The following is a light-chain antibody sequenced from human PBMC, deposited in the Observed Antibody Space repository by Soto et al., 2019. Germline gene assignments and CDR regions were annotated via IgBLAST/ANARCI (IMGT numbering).Light chain of an antibody. CDR2: YYSDSDK. CDR3: MIWPSNAYV. CDR1: SDINVGSYN. Sequence: QLVLTQPPSSSASPGESARLTCTLPSDINVGSYNIYWYQQKPGSPPRYLLYYYSDSDKAQGSGVPSRFSGSKDASANTGILLISGLQSEDEADYYCMIWPSNAYVFGTGTKVTVL. V-gene: IGLV5-37*01. J-gene: IGLJ1*01.